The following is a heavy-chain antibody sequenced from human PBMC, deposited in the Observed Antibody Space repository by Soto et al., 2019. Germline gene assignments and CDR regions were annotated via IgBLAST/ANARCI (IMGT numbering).Heavy chain of an antibody. D-gene: IGHD3-22*01. CDR3: ARVGLEADYDPFYYGMDV. CDR1: GGSISSYY. Sequence: SETLSLTCTVSGGSISSYYWSWIRQPPGKGLEWTGYIYYSGSTNYNPSLKSRVTISVDTSKNQFSLKLSSVTAADTAVYYCARVGLEADYDPFYYGMDVWGQGTTVTVSS. V-gene: IGHV4-59*01. CDR2: IYYSGST. J-gene: IGHJ6*02.